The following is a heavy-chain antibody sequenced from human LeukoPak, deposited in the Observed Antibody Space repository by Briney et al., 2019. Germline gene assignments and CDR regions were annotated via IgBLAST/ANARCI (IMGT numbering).Heavy chain of an antibody. Sequence: PSETLSLTCTVSGGSISSSSYYWGWIRQPPGKGLEWIGSIYYSGSTYYNPSLKSRVTISVDTSKNQFSLKLSSVTAADTAVYYCAGGVTTVSNFDYWGQGTLVTVSS. CDR2: IYYSGST. CDR1: GGSISSSSYY. J-gene: IGHJ4*02. CDR3: AGGVTTVSNFDY. V-gene: IGHV4-39*07. D-gene: IGHD4-17*01.